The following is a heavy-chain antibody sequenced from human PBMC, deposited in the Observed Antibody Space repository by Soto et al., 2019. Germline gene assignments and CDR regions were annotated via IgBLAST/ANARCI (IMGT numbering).Heavy chain of an antibody. J-gene: IGHJ4*02. Sequence: GGSLRLSCAASGFPFSSYVMSWVRQAPGKGLEWVSGISGGGSNTFYADSVKGRFTISRDNSKNTLYLQMNSLRAEDTAVYYCAKDGAYMYYYDSSGYLDYWGQGTLVTVSS. CDR1: GFPFSSYV. V-gene: IGHV3-23*01. CDR2: ISGGGSNT. CDR3: AKDGAYMYYYDSSGYLDY. D-gene: IGHD3-22*01.